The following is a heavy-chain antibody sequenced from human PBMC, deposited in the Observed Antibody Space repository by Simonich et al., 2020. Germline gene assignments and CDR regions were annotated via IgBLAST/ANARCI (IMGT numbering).Heavy chain of an antibody. Sequence: GGGLVQPGGSLRLSCAASGFTFSCYAISWVPQAPWKGLEWVSAISGWGGSTYYADSVKGRFNISRDNSKNTLYLQMNSLRAEDTAVYYYAKDLWDRITMIVVVIDAFDIWGQGTMVTVSS. CDR1: GFTFSCYA. J-gene: IGHJ3*02. V-gene: IGHV3-23*01. D-gene: IGHD3-22*01. CDR3: AKDLWDRITMIVVVIDAFDI. CDR2: ISGWGGST.